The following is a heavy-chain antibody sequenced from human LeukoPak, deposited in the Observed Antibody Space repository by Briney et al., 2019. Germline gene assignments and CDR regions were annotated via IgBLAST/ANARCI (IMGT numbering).Heavy chain of an antibody. D-gene: IGHD3-10*01. CDR1: GFTFSSYW. CDR3: ARVQYYYGSGSLDH. J-gene: IGHJ4*02. Sequence: GGSLRLSCAASGFTFSSYWMSWVRQAPGKGLEWVANIKQDGSEKYYVDSVKGRFTISRDNAKNSLYLQMNSLRAEDTAVYYCARVQYYYGSGSLDHWGQGTLVTVSS. CDR2: IKQDGSEK. V-gene: IGHV3-7*01.